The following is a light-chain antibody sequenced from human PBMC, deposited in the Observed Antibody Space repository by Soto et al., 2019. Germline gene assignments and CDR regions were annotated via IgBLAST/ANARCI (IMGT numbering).Light chain of an antibody. CDR3: QQYNNWPPPLT. V-gene: IGKV3-15*01. CDR1: QSVSSN. CDR2: GAS. Sequence: EIVMTQSPATLSVSPWERATLSCRASQSVSSNLAWYQQKPGQAPRLLIYGASTRATGIPARFSGSGSGTEFTLTISSLQSEDFAVYYCQQYNNWPPPLTFGGGTKVEIQ. J-gene: IGKJ4*01.